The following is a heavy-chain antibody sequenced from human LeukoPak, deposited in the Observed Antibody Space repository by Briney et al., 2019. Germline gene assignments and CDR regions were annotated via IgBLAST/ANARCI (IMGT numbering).Heavy chain of an antibody. CDR3: ATRVVAGIPYYFDH. D-gene: IGHD6-19*01. V-gene: IGHV1-2*02. CDR2: MNPNSGGS. Sequence: ASLKVSCKTSGYHDTGSDTHWGRQAPGQGLEWLGWMNPNSGGSKYAQNFQGRVTMTRDSSIGTACMELSSLRSEDRAVYYCATRVVAGIPYYFDHWGQGTLVTVSS. CDR1: GYHDTGSD. J-gene: IGHJ4*02.